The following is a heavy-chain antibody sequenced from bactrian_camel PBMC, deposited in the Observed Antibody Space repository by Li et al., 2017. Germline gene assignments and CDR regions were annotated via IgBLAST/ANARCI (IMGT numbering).Heavy chain of an antibody. V-gene: IGHV3S1*01. CDR2: IYTADGRT. CDR3: AKALGGGNYYTGEYGY. D-gene: IGHD2*01. J-gene: IGHJ4*01. CDR1: GFTFSETW. Sequence: QLVESGGGLVQPGASLTLSRAASGFTFSETWVHWVRQAPGKGLEWVSTIYTADGRTKYADSVKGRFTMSGDNAKIILTLQMTNLESEDTALYYCAKALGGGNYYTGEYGYWGQGTQVTVS.